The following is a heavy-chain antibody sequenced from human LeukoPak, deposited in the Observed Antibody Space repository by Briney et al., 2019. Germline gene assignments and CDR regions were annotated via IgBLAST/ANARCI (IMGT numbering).Heavy chain of an antibody. D-gene: IGHD3-10*01. CDR3: AKGVGSSGRIDY. CDR1: GFTFSKFA. CDR2: IRYDGSNK. V-gene: IGHV3-30*02. J-gene: IGHJ4*02. Sequence: GGSLRLSCAASGFTFSKFAMVWVRQAPGKGLEWVAFIRYDGSNKYYADSVKGRFTISRDNSKNTLYLQMNSLRAEDTAVYYCAKGVGSSGRIDYWGQGTLVTVSS.